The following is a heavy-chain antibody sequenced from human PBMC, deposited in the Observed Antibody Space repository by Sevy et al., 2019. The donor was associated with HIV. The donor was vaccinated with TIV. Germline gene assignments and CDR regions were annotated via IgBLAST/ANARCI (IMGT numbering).Heavy chain of an antibody. J-gene: IGHJ4*02. D-gene: IGHD3-22*01. CDR3: AKDLAYDNTYLDF. Sequence: GGSLRLSCAVSGFTFSSYAMNWVRQSPGMGLEWVSGFSGSGVSTYYEDSVKGRLTISGDNSGNTRYLQINSLRAEDTALYYCAKDLAYDNTYLDFWGQGTLVTVSS. CDR2: FSGSGVST. CDR1: GFTFSSYA. V-gene: IGHV3-23*01.